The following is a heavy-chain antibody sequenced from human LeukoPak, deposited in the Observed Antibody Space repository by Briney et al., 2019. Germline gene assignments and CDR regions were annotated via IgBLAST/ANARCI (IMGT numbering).Heavy chain of an antibody. CDR2: ISSSSRTM. J-gene: IGHJ4*02. D-gene: IGHD3-10*01. CDR1: GFTFSRYS. Sequence: QPGGSLRLSCAASGFTFSRYSMNWVRQAPGKGLEWVSYISSSSRTMYYADSVKGRFTISRDDSKNTLYLQMNSLRAEDTAVYYCARDLGDFSSGTSYFDYWGQGTLVTVSS. CDR3: ARDLGDFSSGTSYFDY. V-gene: IGHV3-48*01.